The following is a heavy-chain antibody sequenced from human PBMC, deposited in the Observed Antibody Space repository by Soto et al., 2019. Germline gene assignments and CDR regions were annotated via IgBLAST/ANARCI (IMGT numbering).Heavy chain of an antibody. D-gene: IGHD3-10*01. J-gene: IGHJ4*02. Sequence: SETLSLTCAVSGGSISSSNWWSWVRQPPGKGLEWIGEIYHSGSTNYNPSLKSRVTISVDTSKNQFSLKLSSVTAADTAVYYCARGPGTMAKIDYWGQGTLVTVSS. V-gene: IGHV4-4*02. CDR1: GGSISSSNW. CDR2: IYHSGST. CDR3: ARGPGTMAKIDY.